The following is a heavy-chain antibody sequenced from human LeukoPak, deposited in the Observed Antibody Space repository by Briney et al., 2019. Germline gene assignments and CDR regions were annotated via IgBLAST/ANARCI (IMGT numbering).Heavy chain of an antibody. V-gene: IGHV3-7*01. CDR3: AQECVDSTGYYYVPHWFDP. D-gene: IGHD3-22*01. Sequence: GGSLRLSCVASGFTFSSYWMSWVRQAPGKGLEWVANIKQDGSAKYYVDSVKGRFTISRDNAKNSLYLHMNSLRADDTAVYYCAQECVDSTGYYYVPHWFDPWGQGSLFPVSS. J-gene: IGHJ5*02. CDR2: IKQDGSAK. CDR1: GFTFSSYW.